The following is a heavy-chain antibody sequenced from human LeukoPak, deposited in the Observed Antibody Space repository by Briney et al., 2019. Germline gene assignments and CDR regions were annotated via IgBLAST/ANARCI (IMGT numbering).Heavy chain of an antibody. V-gene: IGHV1-2*02. D-gene: IGHD3-3*01. CDR3: ARQGLENRYYYYMDV. CDR1: GYTFTGYY. Sequence: GASVKVSCKASGYTFTGYYMHWVRQAPGQGLEWMGWINPNSGGTNYAQKFQGRVTMTRDTSISTAYMELSRLRSDDTAVYYCARQGLENRYYYYMDVXGKGTTVTISS. J-gene: IGHJ6*03. CDR2: INPNSGGT.